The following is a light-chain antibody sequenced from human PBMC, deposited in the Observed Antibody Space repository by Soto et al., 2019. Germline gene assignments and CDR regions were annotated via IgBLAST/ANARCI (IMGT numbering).Light chain of an antibody. CDR2: GSS. CDR1: QSISSSA. V-gene: IGKV3-20*01. Sequence: DIVLTQSPGTLSLSPGERVILSCRTSQSISSSAVAWYQQKPGQAPSLLIYGSSRRATGIPDRFSGSGSGTDFTLTISSLEPEDFAVYFCQQYVTSPYTFGQGTKLEI. CDR3: QQYVTSPYT. J-gene: IGKJ2*01.